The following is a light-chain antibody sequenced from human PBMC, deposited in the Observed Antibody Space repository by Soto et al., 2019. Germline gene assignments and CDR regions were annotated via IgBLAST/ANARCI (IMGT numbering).Light chain of an antibody. CDR1: QSAGTN. J-gene: IGKJ4*01. V-gene: IGKV3-15*01. CDR2: GAS. Sequence: EIVMTQSPATLTVSPGERATLSCRASQSAGTNLAWYQQKPGQAPRLLIYGASTRATGIPASFSGSGSGTEFTLTISSLQSEDFAIYYCQQYNNWPLTFGGGTKVDI. CDR3: QQYNNWPLT.